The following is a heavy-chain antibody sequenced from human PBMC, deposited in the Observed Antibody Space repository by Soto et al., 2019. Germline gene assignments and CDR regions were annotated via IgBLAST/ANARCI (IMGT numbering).Heavy chain of an antibody. CDR3: AKDRDYPRDYFHY. CDR2: VSPNGQGI. J-gene: IGHJ4*02. CDR1: GFTLGRYG. D-gene: IGHD3-10*01. V-gene: IGHV3-23*01. Sequence: TGGSLRLSCAASGFTLGRYGMSWVRQAPGKGLEWVSAVSPNGQGIYYADSVRGRFTISRDFSKNTVFLHMDSLRAEDMAVYYCAKDRDYPRDYFHYWGQRTLVNVSS.